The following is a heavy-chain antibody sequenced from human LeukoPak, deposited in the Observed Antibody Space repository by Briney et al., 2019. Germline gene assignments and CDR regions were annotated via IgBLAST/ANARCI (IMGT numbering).Heavy chain of an antibody. Sequence: GGSLRLSCAASGFTFSSYWMHWVRQAPGKGLVWVSRINTDGSSTSYADSVKGRFTISRDNAKNTLYLQMNSLRAEDTAVYYCARDPELREGYLDYWGQGTLVTVSS. CDR2: INTDGSST. CDR3: ARDPELREGYLDY. CDR1: GFTFSSYW. J-gene: IGHJ4*02. V-gene: IGHV3-74*01. D-gene: IGHD1-7*01.